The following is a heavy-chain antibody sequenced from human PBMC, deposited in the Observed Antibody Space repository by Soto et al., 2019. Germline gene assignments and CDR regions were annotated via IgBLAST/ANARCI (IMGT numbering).Heavy chain of an antibody. CDR3: ARKGDCSSPSCYVGRFPPYYYMDV. CDR2: IHYSGST. J-gene: IGHJ6*03. V-gene: IGHV4-39*01. CDR1: GGFISRNSYY. Sequence: SETLSLTCTVSGGFISRNSYYWGCIRQPPGKGLEWIGSIHYSGSTYYNPSLKSRVTISVDTSKNQFSLKLTSVTAADAAVYNCARKGDCSSPSCYVGRFPPYYYMDVWGKGTTVPVPS. D-gene: IGHD2-2*01.